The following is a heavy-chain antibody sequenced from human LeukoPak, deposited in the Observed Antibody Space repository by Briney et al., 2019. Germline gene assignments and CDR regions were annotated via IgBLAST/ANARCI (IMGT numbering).Heavy chain of an antibody. D-gene: IGHD2-15*01. Sequence: QTGGSLRLSCAASGFTFNNHSVNWVRQAPGKGLEWISYIGSSSLIIYYADSVKGRFTISRENAKNTLYLQLNSLRAEDTAVYFCARGISAVVPRAFDVWGQGTLVTVSS. CDR2: IGSSSLII. V-gene: IGHV3-48*04. CDR3: ARGISAVVPRAFDV. J-gene: IGHJ3*01. CDR1: GFTFNNHS.